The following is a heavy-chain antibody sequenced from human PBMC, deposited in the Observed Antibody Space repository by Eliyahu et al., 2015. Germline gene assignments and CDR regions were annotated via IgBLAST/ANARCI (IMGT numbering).Heavy chain of an antibody. D-gene: IGHD6-13*01. J-gene: IGHJ5*02. CDR1: XXXXSSGSYY. Sequence: QVQLQESGPGLVNPSQTLSLTCXVPXXXXSSGSYYWSWIRQPAGKGLEWIGRIYTSGXTNFNPSLKSRVTLSVDTSKNQFSLKLSSVTAADTAVYYCARGIAAAGFDPWGQGTLVTVSS. CDR2: IYTSGXT. CDR3: ARGIAAAGFDP. V-gene: IGHV4-61*02.